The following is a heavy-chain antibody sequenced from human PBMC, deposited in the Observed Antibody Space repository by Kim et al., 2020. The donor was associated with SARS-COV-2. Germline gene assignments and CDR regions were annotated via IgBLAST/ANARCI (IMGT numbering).Heavy chain of an antibody. CDR2: IYYSGST. CDR3: ARVKVGDSSGYYYRSLDY. D-gene: IGHD3-22*01. Sequence: SETLSLTCTVSGGSISSGGYYWSWIRQHPGKGLEWIGYIYYSGSTYYNPSLKSRVTISVDTSKNQFSLKLSSVTAADTAVYYCARVKVGDSSGYYYRSLDYWGQGTLVTVSS. V-gene: IGHV4-31*03. CDR1: GGSISSGGYY. J-gene: IGHJ4*02.